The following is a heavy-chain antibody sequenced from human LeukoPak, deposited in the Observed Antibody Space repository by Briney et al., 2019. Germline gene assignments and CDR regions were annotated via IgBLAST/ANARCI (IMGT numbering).Heavy chain of an antibody. CDR3: ARDTGSYNWNGINYYYYYGMDV. CDR2: TYYRSKWYN. CDR1: GDSVSSNSAA. Sequence: SQTLSLTCAISGDSVSSNSAAWNWIRQSPSRGLEWLGRTYYRSKWYNDYAVSVKSRITINPDTSKNQFSLQLNSVTPEDTAVYYCARDTGSYNWNGINYYYYYGMDVWGQGTTVTVSS. D-gene: IGHD1-20*01. V-gene: IGHV6-1*01. J-gene: IGHJ6*02.